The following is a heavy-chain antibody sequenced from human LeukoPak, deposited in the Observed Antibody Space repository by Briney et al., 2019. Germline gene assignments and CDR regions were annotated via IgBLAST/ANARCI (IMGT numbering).Heavy chain of an antibody. CDR3: ARSIGYCSSTSCPNWFDP. D-gene: IGHD2-2*01. V-gene: IGHV5-10-1*01. CDR2: IDPSDSYT. CDR1: GYSFTTYW. Sequence: GESLKISCRGSGYSFTTYWINWVRQMPGKGLEWMGRIDPSDSYTNYSPSFQGHVTISADKSISTAYLQWSSLKASDTAMYYCARSIGYCSSTSCPNWFDPWGQGTLVTVSS. J-gene: IGHJ5*02.